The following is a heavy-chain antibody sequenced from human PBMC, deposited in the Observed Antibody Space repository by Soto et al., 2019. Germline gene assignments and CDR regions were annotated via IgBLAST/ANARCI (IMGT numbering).Heavy chain of an antibody. D-gene: IGHD3-10*01. J-gene: IGHJ5*02. CDR1: GYTFTSYG. Sequence: ASVKVSCKASGYTFTSYGISWVRQAPGQGLEWMGWISAYNGNTNYAQKLQGRVTMTTDTSTSTAYMELRSLRSDDTAVYYFARVRDDGTDRNWFDPWGQGTLVTVSS. CDR3: ARVRDDGTDRNWFDP. V-gene: IGHV1-18*01. CDR2: ISAYNGNT.